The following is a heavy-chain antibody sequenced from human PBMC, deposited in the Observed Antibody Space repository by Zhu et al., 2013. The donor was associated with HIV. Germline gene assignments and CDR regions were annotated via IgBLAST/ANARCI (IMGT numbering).Heavy chain of an antibody. D-gene: IGHD5-12*01. J-gene: IGHJ3*02. CDR2: IIPIFGTI. Sequence: VHLVQSRGEVKKPGASVRVSCKASGYTFVNHDVTWVRQSPGQGLEWMGGIIPIFGTINYAQKFQGRVTMTRDTSTSTVYMELSSLRSEDTAVYYCARVTIEMATINAFDIWGQGTMVTVSS. V-gene: IGHV1-69*05. CDR1: GYTFVNHD. CDR3: ARVTIEMATINAFDI.